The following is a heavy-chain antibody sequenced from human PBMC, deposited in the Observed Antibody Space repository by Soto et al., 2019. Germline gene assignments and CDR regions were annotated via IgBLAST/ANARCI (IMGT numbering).Heavy chain of an antibody. CDR2: ISFSGAT. V-gene: IGHV4-59*01. D-gene: IGHD5-12*01. CDR3: ARDRRDGYPRYFEF. Sequence: SETLSLTCTVSGVSITCYFWSWIRQTPGKGLDWIGSISFSGATYSNPSLKGRAALSVDTSENHLSLTLNSVTSADTAVYFCARDRRDGYPRYFEFWGQGIQVTVYS. J-gene: IGHJ4*02. CDR1: GVSITCYF.